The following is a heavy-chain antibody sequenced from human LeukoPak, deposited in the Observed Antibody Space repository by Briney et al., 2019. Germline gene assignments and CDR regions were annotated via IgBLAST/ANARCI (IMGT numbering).Heavy chain of an antibody. V-gene: IGHV3-23*01. J-gene: IGHJ4*02. CDR2: ISGSGGST. Sequence: GSLRLSCAASGFTFSSYAMSWVRQAPGKGLEWVSAISGSGGSTYYADSVKGRFTISRDNSKNTLYLQMNSLRAEDTAVYYCAKRNQVYCGGDCAVDYWGQGTLVTVSS. CDR1: GFTFSSYA. D-gene: IGHD2-21*02. CDR3: AKRNQVYCGGDCAVDY.